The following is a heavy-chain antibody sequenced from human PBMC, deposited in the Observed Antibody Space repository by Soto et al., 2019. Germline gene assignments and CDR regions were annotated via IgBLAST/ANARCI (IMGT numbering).Heavy chain of an antibody. CDR1: GVSSSGGVCC. CDR3: ARDPSFHVAARPGWFDP. Sequence: SETMSVSCTFSGVSSSGGVCCWSWIRQHPGKGLEWIGYIYYSGSTYYNPSLKSRVTISVDTSKNQFSLKLSSVTAADTAVYYCARDPSFHVAARPGWFDPLGQGTLVTVSS. D-gene: IGHD6-6*01. CDR2: IYYSGST. V-gene: IGHV4-31*03. J-gene: IGHJ5*02.